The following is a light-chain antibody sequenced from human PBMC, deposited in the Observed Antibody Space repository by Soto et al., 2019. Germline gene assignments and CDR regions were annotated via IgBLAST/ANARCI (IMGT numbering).Light chain of an antibody. CDR2: RNS. Sequence: QSVLTQPPSASGNPGQTVTISCSGSSSNIGINYVYWYQQLPGTAPKLLIYRNSQRPSGIPDRFSGSKSGTSASLAISGLRSEEEADYYCAAWDDSLGSHAVFGGGPQLTVL. V-gene: IGLV1-47*01. J-gene: IGLJ7*01. CDR1: SSNIGINY. CDR3: AAWDDSLGSHAV.